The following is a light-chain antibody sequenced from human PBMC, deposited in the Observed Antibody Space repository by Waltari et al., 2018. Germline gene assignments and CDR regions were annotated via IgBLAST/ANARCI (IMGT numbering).Light chain of an antibody. CDR3: QQYNSYPFT. V-gene: IGKV1-5*03. CDR1: QSISSW. Sequence: DIQMTQSPSTLSASVGDRVTITCRASQSISSWLAWYQQKPGKAPKLLIYKASSLESGVPSRFSGSGSLTEFTLTISSLQPDDFATYYCQQYNSYPFTFGPGTKVDIK. CDR2: KAS. J-gene: IGKJ3*01.